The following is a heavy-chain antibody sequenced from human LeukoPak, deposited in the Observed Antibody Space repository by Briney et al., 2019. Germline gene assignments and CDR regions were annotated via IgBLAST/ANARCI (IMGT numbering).Heavy chain of an antibody. CDR3: ARGGGDTAMVNWFDP. D-gene: IGHD5-18*01. J-gene: IGHJ5*02. Sequence: KPSETLSLTCAVYGGSFSGYYWSWIRQPPGKGLEWIGEINHSGSTNYNPSLKSRVTISVDTSKNQFSLKLSSVTAADTAVYYCARGGGDTAMVNWFDPWGQGTLVTVSS. CDR2: INHSGST. V-gene: IGHV4-34*01. CDR1: GGSFSGYY.